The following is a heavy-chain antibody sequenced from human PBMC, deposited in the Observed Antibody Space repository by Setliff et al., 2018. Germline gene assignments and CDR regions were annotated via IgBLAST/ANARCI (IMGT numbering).Heavy chain of an antibody. Sequence: SETLSLTCTVSGGSISGGGYYWSWIRQHPRKGLEGIGSIYYSGSTYYNPSLKSRVTISVDTSKNQFSLKLGSVTAADTAVYYCARVAQYSSSSFYYYYYGMDVWGQGTTVTVSS. J-gene: IGHJ6*02. CDR1: GGSISGGGYY. D-gene: IGHD6-6*01. V-gene: IGHV4-39*07. CDR3: ARVAQYSSSSFYYYYYGMDV. CDR2: IYYSGST.